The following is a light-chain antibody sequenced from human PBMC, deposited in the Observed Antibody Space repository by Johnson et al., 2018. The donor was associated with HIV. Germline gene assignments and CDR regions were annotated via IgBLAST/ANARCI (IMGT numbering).Light chain of an antibody. CDR3: GTWDRSLSAGGV. J-gene: IGLJ1*01. CDR1: SSNIGDNY. V-gene: IGLV1-51*02. Sequence: QSVLTQPPSVSAAPGQKVTISCSGSSSNIGDNYVSWYQQLPGTAPKLLIYENTKRPSGIPDRFSGSKSGTSATLGITGLQTGDEGDYYCGTWDRSLSAGGVFGTGSKFPVL. CDR2: ENT.